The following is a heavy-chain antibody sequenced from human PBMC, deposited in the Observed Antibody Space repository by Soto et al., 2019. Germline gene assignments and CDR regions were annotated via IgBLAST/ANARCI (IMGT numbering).Heavy chain of an antibody. D-gene: IGHD3-3*01. CDR3: ATVEGDDFWSGYYY. CDR1: GYTLTELS. J-gene: IGHJ4*02. Sequence: ASVNVSCKASGYTLTELSMHWVRQAPGKGLEWMGGFDPEDGETIYAQKFQGRVTMTEDTSTDTAYMELSSLRSEDTAVYYCATVEGDDFWSGYYYWGQGTLVTVSS. V-gene: IGHV1-24*01. CDR2: FDPEDGET.